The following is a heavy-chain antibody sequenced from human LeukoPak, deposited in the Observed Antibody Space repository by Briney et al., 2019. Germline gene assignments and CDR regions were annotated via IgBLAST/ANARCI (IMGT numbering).Heavy chain of an antibody. CDR1: GFTFSSYS. CDR3: ARDLGYCSSTSCPLGY. V-gene: IGHV3-21*01. CDR2: ISSSSSYI. D-gene: IGHD2-2*01. J-gene: IGHJ4*02. Sequence: AGGSLRLSCAASGFTFSSYSMNWVRQAPGKGLEWVSSISSSSSYIYYADSVKGRLTISRDNAKNSLYLQMNSLRAEDTAVYYCARDLGYCSSTSCPLGYWGQGTLVTVSS.